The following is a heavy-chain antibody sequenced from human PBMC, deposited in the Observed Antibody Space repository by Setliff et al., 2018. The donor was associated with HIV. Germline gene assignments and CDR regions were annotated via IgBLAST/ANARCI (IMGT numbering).Heavy chain of an antibody. J-gene: IGHJ4*02. CDR2: ISYNGIT. Sequence: SETLSLTCSVSGGSMRNYYWSWIRQPPRKGLEWVGYISYNGITTYNPSLKSRVTISVDTSKNQFSLKLTSVTAADTAVYYCARQMPIPGIAITPVDYWGQGALVTVS. CDR1: GGSMRNYY. V-gene: IGHV4-59*08. D-gene: IGHD5-12*01. CDR3: ARQMPIPGIAITPVDY.